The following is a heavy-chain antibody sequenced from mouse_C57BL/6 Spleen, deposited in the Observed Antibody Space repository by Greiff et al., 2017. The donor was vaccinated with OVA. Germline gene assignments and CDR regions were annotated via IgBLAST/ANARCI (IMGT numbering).Heavy chain of an antibody. CDR1: GFTFSSYA. J-gene: IGHJ4*01. CDR2: ISDGGSYT. D-gene: IGHD4-1*01. V-gene: IGHV5-4*01. Sequence: DVKLVESGGGLVKPGGSLKLSCAASGFTFSSYAMSWVRQTPEKRLEWVATISDGGSYTYYPDNVKGRFTISRDNAKNNLYLQMSHLKSEDTAMYYCARDLTGTGAMDYWGQGTSVTVSS. CDR3: ARDLTGTGAMDY.